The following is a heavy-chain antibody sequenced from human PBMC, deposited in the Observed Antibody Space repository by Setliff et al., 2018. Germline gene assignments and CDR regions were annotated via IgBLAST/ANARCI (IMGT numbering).Heavy chain of an antibody. D-gene: IGHD2-2*01. CDR3: ARLVVPAANWFDP. CDR2: INHSGST. J-gene: IGHJ5*02. Sequence: SETLSLTCAVYGESFSGYYWSWIRQPPGKGLEWIGEINHSGSTKYNPSLKSRVTISVDTSKNQFSLKLSSVTAADTAVYYCARLVVPAANWFDPWGQGTLVTVSS. V-gene: IGHV4-34*01. CDR1: GESFSGYY.